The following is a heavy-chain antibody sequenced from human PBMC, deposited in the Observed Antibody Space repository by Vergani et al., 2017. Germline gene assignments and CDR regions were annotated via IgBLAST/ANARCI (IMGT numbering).Heavy chain of an antibody. D-gene: IGHD3-16*01. Sequence: QVQLVESGGGVVQPGRSLRLSCAASGFTFSSYAMHWVRQAPGKGLGWVAVISYDGSNKYYADSVKGRFTISRDNSKNTLYLQMNSLRAEDTAVYYCARDHGGSDRDDFDAFDIWGQGTMVTVSS. CDR3: ARDHGGSDRDDFDAFDI. J-gene: IGHJ3*02. V-gene: IGHV3-30-3*01. CDR2: ISYDGSNK. CDR1: GFTFSSYA.